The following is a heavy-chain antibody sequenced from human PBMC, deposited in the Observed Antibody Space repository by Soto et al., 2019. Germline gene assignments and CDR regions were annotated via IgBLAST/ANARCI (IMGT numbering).Heavy chain of an antibody. V-gene: IGHV3-21*01. D-gene: IGHD1-26*01. Sequence: EVQVVESGGGLVKPGGSLRLSCVFSGFTFSTYTMNWVRQAPGKGLEWVSSINGRRNYVYYADSVKGRFTISRDNAKNALELQMNMLRAEDTAIYYCAREDAVVGSSSAFDPWGLGSLVTVSS. CDR3: AREDAVVGSSSAFDP. CDR2: INGRRNYV. J-gene: IGHJ5*02. CDR1: GFTFSTYT.